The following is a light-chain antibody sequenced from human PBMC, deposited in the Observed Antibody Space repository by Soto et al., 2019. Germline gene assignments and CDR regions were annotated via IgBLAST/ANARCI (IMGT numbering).Light chain of an antibody. CDR1: QSVRGNY. J-gene: IGKJ1*01. V-gene: IGKV3-20*01. CDR3: LQDYNYPWT. Sequence: EIVLTQSPGTLSLSPGERATLSCRASQSVRGNYLAWYQQKPGQAPRLLISGASSRASGIPDRFSGSGSGTDFTLTISRLEPEDFATYYCLQDYNYPWTFGQGTKVDIK. CDR2: GAS.